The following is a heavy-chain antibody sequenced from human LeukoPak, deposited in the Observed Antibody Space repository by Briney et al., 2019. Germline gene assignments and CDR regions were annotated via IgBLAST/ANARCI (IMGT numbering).Heavy chain of an antibody. CDR2: IFYSGST. D-gene: IGHD3-10*01. CDR3: ARDRGSLYYFDY. Sequence: PSETLSLTCTVSGASISNHYWSWIRQPPGKGLEWIGYIFYSGSTNYNLSLKSRVTISVDTSKNQFSLKLNSVTAADTAVYYCARDRGSLYYFDYWGQGTLVTVSS. V-gene: IGHV4-59*11. CDR1: GASISNHY. J-gene: IGHJ4*02.